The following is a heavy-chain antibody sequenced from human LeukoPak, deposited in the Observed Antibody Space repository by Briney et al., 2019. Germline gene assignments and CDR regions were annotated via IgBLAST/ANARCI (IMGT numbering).Heavy chain of an antibody. CDR1: GFTFSSYW. Sequence: PGGSLRLSCAASGFTFSSYWMSWVRQAPGKGLEWVANIKQDGSEKYYVDSVKGRFTISRDNAKNSLYLQMNSLRAEDTAVYYCARRCSGGSCHRLDYWGQGTLVTVSS. CDR2: IKQDGSEK. D-gene: IGHD2-15*01. V-gene: IGHV3-7*03. J-gene: IGHJ4*02. CDR3: ARRCSGGSCHRLDY.